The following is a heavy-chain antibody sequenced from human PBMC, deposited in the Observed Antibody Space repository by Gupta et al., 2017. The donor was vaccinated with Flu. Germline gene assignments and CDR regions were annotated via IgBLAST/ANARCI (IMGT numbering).Heavy chain of an antibody. V-gene: IGHV4-34*01. CDR2: INHSGST. J-gene: IGHJ6*02. Sequence: QVQLQQWGAGLLKPSETLSLTCAVYGGSFSGYYWSWIRQPPGKGLEWIGEINHSGSTNYNPSLKSRVTISVDTSKNQFSLKLSSVTAADTAVYYCASLASITMIGGYGMDVWGQGTTVTVSS. CDR1: GGSFSGYY. D-gene: IGHD3-22*01. CDR3: ASLASITMIGGYGMDV.